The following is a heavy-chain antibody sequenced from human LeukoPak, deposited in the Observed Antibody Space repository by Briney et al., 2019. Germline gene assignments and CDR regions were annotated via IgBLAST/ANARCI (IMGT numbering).Heavy chain of an antibody. Sequence: SETLSLTCAVYGGSFSGYYWTFIRQPPGKGPGWIGEINHSGSTNYNPSLKSRVTISVDTSRNEFSLRLNSVTAADTAVYYCATFRWGVGFEYWGQGTLVTVSS. CDR1: GGSFSGYY. CDR2: INHSGST. J-gene: IGHJ4*02. D-gene: IGHD3-16*01. CDR3: ATFRWGVGFEY. V-gene: IGHV4-34*01.